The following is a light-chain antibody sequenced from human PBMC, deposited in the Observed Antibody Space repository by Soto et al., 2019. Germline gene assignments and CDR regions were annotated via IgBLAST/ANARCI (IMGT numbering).Light chain of an antibody. J-gene: IGLJ2*01. CDR2: SND. Sequence: QSVLTQPPSASGTPGQRVTSSCSGSSSNIGNNTVNWYQQLPGTAPKLLISSNDQRPSGVPDRFSGSKSGTSASLAISGLQSDDESDYYCAAWDDSLHAVVFGGGTKVTVL. CDR1: SSNIGNNT. CDR3: AAWDDSLHAVV. V-gene: IGLV1-44*01.